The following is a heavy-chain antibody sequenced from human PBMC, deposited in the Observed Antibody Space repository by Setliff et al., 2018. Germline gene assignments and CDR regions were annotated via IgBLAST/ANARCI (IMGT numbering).Heavy chain of an antibody. CDR3: FGAGTCSY. V-gene: IGHV3-64*01. Sequence: GGSLRLSCAASGFTFISYAMHWVRQAPGKGLEYVSAISSGGSTSYANSVKGRFTISRDISKNTLYLQMGSLRAEDMAVYYCFGAGTCSYWGQGTLVTVSS. D-gene: IGHD3-10*01. CDR2: ISSGGST. CDR1: GFTFISYA. J-gene: IGHJ4*02.